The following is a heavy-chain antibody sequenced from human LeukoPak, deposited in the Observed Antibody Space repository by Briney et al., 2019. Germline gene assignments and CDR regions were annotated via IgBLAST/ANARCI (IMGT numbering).Heavy chain of an antibody. CDR2: INHSGGT. J-gene: IGHJ5*02. CDR1: GGSFSGYY. CDR3: ARRHRKNTAPMNWFDP. V-gene: IGHV4-34*01. D-gene: IGHD5-18*01. Sequence: SETLSLTCAVYGGSFSGYYWSWIRQPPGKGLEWIGEINHSGGTNYNPSLKSRVTISVDTSKNQFSLKLSSVTAADTAVYYCARRHRKNTAPMNWFDPWGQGTLVTVSS.